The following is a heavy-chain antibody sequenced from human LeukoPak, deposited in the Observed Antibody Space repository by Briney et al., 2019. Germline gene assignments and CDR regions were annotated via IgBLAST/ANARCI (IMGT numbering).Heavy chain of an antibody. CDR2: INHSGST. CDR3: ALQKASGYPDY. D-gene: IGHD3-22*01. J-gene: IGHJ4*02. CDR1: DGSFSGYY. V-gene: IGHV4-34*01. Sequence: SETLSLTCAVYDGSFSGYYWNWIRQPPGKGLEWIGEINHSGSTNYNPSLKSRVTISVDTSKNQFSQKLSSVTAADTAVYYCALQKASGYPDYWGQGTLVTVSS.